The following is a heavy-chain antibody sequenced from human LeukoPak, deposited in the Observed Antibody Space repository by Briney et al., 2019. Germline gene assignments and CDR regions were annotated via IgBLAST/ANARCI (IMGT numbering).Heavy chain of an antibody. CDR2: ISSSAGTK. CDR1: GFTFSSYE. CDR3: ARAYYGSGSYHFDY. V-gene: IGHV3-48*03. J-gene: IGHJ4*02. D-gene: IGHD3-10*01. Sequence: GGSLRLSCAASGFTFSSYEMNWVRQAPGKGLEWVSYISSSAGTKYYADSVKGRITTSRDNAKNSLYLQMSSLRAEDTAVYYCARAYYGSGSYHFDYWGQGTLVTVSS.